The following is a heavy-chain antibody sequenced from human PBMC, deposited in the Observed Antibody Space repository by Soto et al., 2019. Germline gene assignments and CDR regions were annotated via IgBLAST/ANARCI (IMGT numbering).Heavy chain of an antibody. Sequence: GGSLRLSCAASEFTFSSYAMHWVRQAPGKGLEWVAVISYDGSNKYYADSVKGRFTISRDNSKNTLYLQMNSLRAEDTAVYYCARVLDIVVAPAASFPGMDVWGQGTTVTVSS. CDR1: EFTFSSYA. J-gene: IGHJ6*02. CDR3: ARVLDIVVAPAASFPGMDV. CDR2: ISYDGSNK. V-gene: IGHV3-30-3*01. D-gene: IGHD2-2*01.